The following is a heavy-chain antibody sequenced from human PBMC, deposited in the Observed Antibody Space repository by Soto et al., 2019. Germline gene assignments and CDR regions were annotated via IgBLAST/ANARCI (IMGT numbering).Heavy chain of an antibody. J-gene: IGHJ4*02. CDR1: GCSIRDYF. D-gene: IGHD4-17*01. V-gene: IGHV4-59*01. CDR2: IYYSGRT. CDR3: ARVGGDDFGDSGGFDY. Sequence: XETLSLTFTVSGCSIRDYFWTWIRQPPGKGLEWIGYIYYSGRTNYNPSLKSRVSISVDTSKNHFSLQLRSVTAADTAVYYCARVGGDDFGDSGGFDYWGQGTLVTVSS.